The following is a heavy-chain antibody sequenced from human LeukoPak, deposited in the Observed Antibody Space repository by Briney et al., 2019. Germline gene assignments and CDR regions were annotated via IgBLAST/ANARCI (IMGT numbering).Heavy chain of an antibody. CDR2: IIPIFGTA. CDR1: GGTFSSYA. J-gene: IGHJ6*03. Sequence: SVKVSCKASGGTFSSYAISWVRQAPGQGLEWMGGIIPIFGTANYAQKFQGRVTITTDESTSTAYMELSSLRSEDTAVYYCARVPSSQTHPDYYYYYMDVWGKGTTVTVSS. V-gene: IGHV1-69*05. CDR3: ARVPSSQTHPDYYYYYMDV.